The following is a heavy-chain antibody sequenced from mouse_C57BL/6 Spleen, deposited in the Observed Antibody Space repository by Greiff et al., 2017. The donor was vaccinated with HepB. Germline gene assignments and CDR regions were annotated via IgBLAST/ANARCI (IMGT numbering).Heavy chain of an antibody. V-gene: IGHV1-55*01. CDR2: IYPGSGST. CDR3: ARSYDGYYVDWFAY. CDR1: GYTFTSYW. D-gene: IGHD2-3*01. Sequence: VQLQQPGAELVKPGASVKMSCKASGYTFTSYWITWVKQRPGQGLEWIGDIYPGSGSTNYNEKFKSKATLTVDTSSSTAYMQRSSLTSEDSAVYYCARSYDGYYVDWFAYWGQGTLVTVSA. J-gene: IGHJ3*01.